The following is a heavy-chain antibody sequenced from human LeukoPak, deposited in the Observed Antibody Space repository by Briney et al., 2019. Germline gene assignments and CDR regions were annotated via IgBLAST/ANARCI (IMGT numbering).Heavy chain of an antibody. D-gene: IGHD6-19*01. Sequence: GGSLRLSCAASGFTFSSYGMHWVRQAPGKGLEWVAVISYDGSNKYYADSVKGRFTISGDNSKNTLYLQMNSLRAEDTAVYYCAKESWLAEHFSYYFDYWGQGTLVTVSS. J-gene: IGHJ4*02. CDR3: AKESWLAEHFSYYFDY. CDR1: GFTFSSYG. CDR2: ISYDGSNK. V-gene: IGHV3-30*18.